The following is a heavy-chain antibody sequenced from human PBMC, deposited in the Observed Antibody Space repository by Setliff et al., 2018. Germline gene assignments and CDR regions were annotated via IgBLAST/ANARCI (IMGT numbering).Heavy chain of an antibody. CDR2: ISSSGSTI. CDR3: ARDYPGPDH. D-gene: IGHD3-16*02. V-gene: IGHV3-48*03. J-gene: IGHJ5*02. CDR1: GFSFSSYE. Sequence: GGSLRLSCGASGFSFSSYEMNWVRQVPGKGLEWVSYISSSGSTIYYADSVKGRFTISRDNAKNSLYLQMNSLRGEDTAVYYCARDYPGPDHWGQGTLVTVSS.